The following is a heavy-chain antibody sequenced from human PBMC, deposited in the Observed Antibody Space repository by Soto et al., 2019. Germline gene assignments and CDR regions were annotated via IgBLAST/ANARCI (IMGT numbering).Heavy chain of an antibody. J-gene: IGHJ5*02. CDR1: GGSISSSSYY. CDR2: IYYSGST. Sequence: QLQLQESGPELVKPSETLSLTCTVSGGSISSSSYYWGWIRQPPGKGLEWIGSIYYSGSTYYNPSLKSRVTISVDTSKNQFSLKLSSVTAADTAVYYCARHENIVVVPAASRVGWFEPWGQGTLVTVSS. D-gene: IGHD2-2*01. CDR3: ARHENIVVVPAASRVGWFEP. V-gene: IGHV4-39*01.